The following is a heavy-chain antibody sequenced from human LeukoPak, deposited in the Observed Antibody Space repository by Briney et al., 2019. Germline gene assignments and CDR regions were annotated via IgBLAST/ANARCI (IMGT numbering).Heavy chain of an antibody. V-gene: IGHV4-39*01. CDR2: IYYSGST. J-gene: IGHJ5*02. CDR3: ARRVSDRRPNWFDP. CDR1: GGSISSSSYY. Sequence: SETLSLTCTVSGGSISSSSYYWGWIRQPPGKGLEWIGSIYYSGSTYYNPSLKSRVTISVDTSKNQFSLKLSSVTAADTAVYCCARRVSDRRPNWFDPWGQGTLVTVSS.